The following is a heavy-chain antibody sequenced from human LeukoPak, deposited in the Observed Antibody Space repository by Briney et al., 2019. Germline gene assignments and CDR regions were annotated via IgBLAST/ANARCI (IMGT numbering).Heavy chain of an antibody. CDR2: ISYDGSNK. CDR1: GFTFSSYG. J-gene: IGHJ4*02. Sequence: WGSLRLSCAASGFTFSSYGMHWVRQAPGKGLEWVAVISYDGSNKYYADSVKGRFTISRDNSKNTLYLQMNSLRAEDTAVYYCAKDLSSSSWYVGNFDYWGQGTLVTVSS. D-gene: IGHD6-13*01. CDR3: AKDLSSSSWYVGNFDY. V-gene: IGHV3-30*18.